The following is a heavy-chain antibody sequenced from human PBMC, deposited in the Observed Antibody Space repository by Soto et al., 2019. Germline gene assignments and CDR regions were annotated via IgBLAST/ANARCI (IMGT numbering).Heavy chain of an antibody. CDR3: AKYLLPNYDYIWGSYRNDAFDI. V-gene: IGHV3-23*01. D-gene: IGHD3-16*02. Sequence: EVQLLESGGGLVQPGGSLRLSCAASGFTFSSYAMSWVRQAPGKGLEWVSAISGSGGSTYYADSVKGRFTISRDNSKNTLYLQMNRLITEDTAVYYCAKYLLPNYDYIWGSYRNDAFDIWGQGTMVTVSS. CDR1: GFTFSSYA. J-gene: IGHJ3*02. CDR2: ISGSGGST.